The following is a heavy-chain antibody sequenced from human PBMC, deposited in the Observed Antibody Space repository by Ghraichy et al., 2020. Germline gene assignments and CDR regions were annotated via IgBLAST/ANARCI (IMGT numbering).Heavy chain of an antibody. CDR3: TRLFWSGRTYYYYGMDV. Sequence: ESLNISCAAAGFTFDDFGMSWVRQAPGKGLEWVSGVDWNGASTGYADSVKGRFTISRDNAKNSLYLQMNSLRAEDTALYYCTRLFWSGRTYYYYGMDVWGQGTTVTVSS. D-gene: IGHD3-3*01. J-gene: IGHJ6*02. CDR1: GFTFDDFG. CDR2: VDWNGAST. V-gene: IGHV3-20*04.